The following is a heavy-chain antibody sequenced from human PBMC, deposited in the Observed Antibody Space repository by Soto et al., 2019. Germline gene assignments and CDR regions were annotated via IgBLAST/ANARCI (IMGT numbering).Heavy chain of an antibody. CDR3: ARDYYGVGY. Sequence: VQLVESGGGLVQPGGSLRLSCAASGFTFSGYWMHWVRLVPGKGLVWVSRINGDGSGINYADSVKGRFTISRDNAKSTLYLQMNSLRAEDTAVYYCARDYYGVGYRGQGTLVIVSS. J-gene: IGHJ4*02. D-gene: IGHD1-26*01. CDR2: INGDGSGI. CDR1: GFTFSGYW. V-gene: IGHV3-74*01.